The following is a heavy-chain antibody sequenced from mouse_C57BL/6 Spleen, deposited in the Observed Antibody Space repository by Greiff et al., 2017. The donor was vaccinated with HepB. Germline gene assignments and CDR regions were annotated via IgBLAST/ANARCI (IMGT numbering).Heavy chain of an antibody. D-gene: IGHD1-1*01. CDR1: GYSFTGYY. V-gene: IGHV1-42*01. Sequence: VQLKESGPELVKPGASVKISCKASGYSFTGYYMNWVKQSPEKSLEWIGEINPSTGGTTYNQKFKAKATLTVDKSSSTAYMQLKSLTSEDSAVYYCAWYYYGSSPYYAMDYWGQGTSVTVSS. CDR3: AWYYYGSSPYYAMDY. CDR2: INPSTGGT. J-gene: IGHJ4*01.